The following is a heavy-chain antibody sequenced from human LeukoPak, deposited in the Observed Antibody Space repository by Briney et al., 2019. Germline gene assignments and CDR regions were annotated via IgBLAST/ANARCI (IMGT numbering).Heavy chain of an antibody. Sequence: KTSETLSLTCAVSGAPISSGGYSWNWVRQTPGKGLEWIGYTYHSGSPRYNPSLESRVTISADRSKNQFSLSLTSVTAADTATYYCVRATSAYNSGHMDVWGQGTTVTVSS. CDR3: VRATSAYNSGHMDV. V-gene: IGHV4-30-2*01. CDR1: GAPISSGGYS. D-gene: IGHD5-24*01. J-gene: IGHJ6*02. CDR2: TYHSGSP.